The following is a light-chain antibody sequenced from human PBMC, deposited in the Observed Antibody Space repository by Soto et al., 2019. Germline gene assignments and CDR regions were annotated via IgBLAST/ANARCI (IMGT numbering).Light chain of an antibody. CDR2: GAS. J-gene: IGKJ3*01. CDR3: QQYGRSPFT. Sequence: EIVLTQSPGTLSLSPGERATLSYRASQSVSSNNLAWYQQRPGQAPRVVIYGASTRATGIPERFSGSGSGTDFTLTISRLEPEDFAVYYRQQYGRSPFTFGPGTKVDIK. V-gene: IGKV3-20*01. CDR1: QSVSSNN.